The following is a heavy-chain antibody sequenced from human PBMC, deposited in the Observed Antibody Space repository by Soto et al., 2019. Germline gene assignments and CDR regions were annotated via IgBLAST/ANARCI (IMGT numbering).Heavy chain of an antibody. Sequence: QVQLQESGPGLVKASETLSLTCTVSGGSTSPYYWSWLRQPPGKGLEWIGFIDYSGGARYNPSLKRXVTMSLDTSENQISLKLSSMTAADTAVYFCARGRPWELYDYWGQGTLVTVSS. CDR3: ARGRPWELYDY. J-gene: IGHJ4*02. V-gene: IGHV4-59*01. CDR1: GGSTSPYY. CDR2: IDYSGGA. D-gene: IGHD1-7*01.